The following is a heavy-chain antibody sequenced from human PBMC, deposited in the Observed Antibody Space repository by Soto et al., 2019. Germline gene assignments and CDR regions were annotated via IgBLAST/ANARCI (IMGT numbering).Heavy chain of an antibody. CDR2: ITSSGRTI. J-gene: IGHJ6*02. Sequence: PGGSLRLSCAPSGSTFSDYYMSWIRQAPGKGLEWVSYITSSGRTIFYADSVKGRFTISRDNAKNSLYLQMNSLRAEDTAVYYCARGGGYGGQYYYGMDVWGQGTTVTVSS. CDR3: ARGGGYGGQYYYGMDV. D-gene: IGHD3-16*01. V-gene: IGHV3-11*01. CDR1: GSTFSDYY.